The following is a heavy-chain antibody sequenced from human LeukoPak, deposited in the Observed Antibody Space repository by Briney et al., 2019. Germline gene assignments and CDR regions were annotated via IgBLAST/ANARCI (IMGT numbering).Heavy chain of an antibody. CDR2: ISSSGSTI. D-gene: IGHD3-10*02. V-gene: IGHV3-48*03. CDR1: GFTSSSYE. J-gene: IGHJ6*04. CDR3: AELGITMIGGV. Sequence: GGSLRLSGAASGFTSSSYEMNWVRQPPGKGLEWVSYISSSGSTIYYADSVKGRFTISRDNAKNSLYLQMNSLRAEDTAVYYCAELGITMIGGVWGKGTTVTISS.